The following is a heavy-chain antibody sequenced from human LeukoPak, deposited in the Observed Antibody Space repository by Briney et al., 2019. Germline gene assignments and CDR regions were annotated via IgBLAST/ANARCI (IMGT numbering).Heavy chain of an antibody. CDR3: AGGRGGSGWIDY. Sequence: PSETLSLTCTVSDGSVSAYYWSWIRQPPRKGLEWIWYIYNSGSTNYNPSLQSRVTISVDTSKSQFDPEMCSLTAADTAVYYSAGGRGGSGWIDYWGQGTLVTVSS. CDR2: IYNSGST. D-gene: IGHD6-19*01. V-gene: IGHV4-59*02. CDR1: DGSVSAYY. J-gene: IGHJ4*02.